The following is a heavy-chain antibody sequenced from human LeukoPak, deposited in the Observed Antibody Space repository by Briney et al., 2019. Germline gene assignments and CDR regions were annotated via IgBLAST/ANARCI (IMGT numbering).Heavy chain of an antibody. CDR2: IKQDGSEK. D-gene: IGHD3-9*01. CDR3: ARARYYDILTGYYQRNLYFDY. J-gene: IGHJ4*02. Sequence: GGSLRLSCAASGSTFSSYWMSWVRQAPGKGLEWVANIKQDGSEKYYVDSVKGRFTISRDNAKNSLYLQMNSLRAEDTAVYYCARARYYDILTGYYQRNLYFDYWGQGTLVTVSS. CDR1: GSTFSSYW. V-gene: IGHV3-7*01.